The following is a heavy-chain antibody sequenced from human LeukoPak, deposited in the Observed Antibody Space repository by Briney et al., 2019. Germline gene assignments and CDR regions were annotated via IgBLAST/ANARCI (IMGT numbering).Heavy chain of an antibody. V-gene: IGHV3-23*01. D-gene: IGHD6-13*01. Sequence: PGGSLRLSCAASGFTFTSYAMSWVRQAPGQGLGWVSAISGSGGSTYYADSVKGRFTISRDNSKNTLYLQMNSLRAEDTAVYYCAKPRPSYSSSCYDHWGQGTLVTVSS. CDR1: GFTFTSYA. J-gene: IGHJ5*02. CDR2: ISGSGGST. CDR3: AKPRPSYSSSCYDH.